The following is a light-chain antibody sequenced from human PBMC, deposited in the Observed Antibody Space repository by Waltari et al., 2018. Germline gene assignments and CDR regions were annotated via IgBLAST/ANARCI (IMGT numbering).Light chain of an antibody. J-gene: IGKJ4*01. CDR3: QQYYSTPLT. V-gene: IGKV4-1*01. Sequence: DIVMTQSPDSLAVSLGERDPINCKSSQSVLYSSNNKNYLAWYQQKPGQPPKLLIYWASTRESGVPDRFSGSGSGTDFTLTISSLQAEDVAVYYCQQYYSTPLTFGGGTKVEIK. CDR1: QSVLYSSNNKNY. CDR2: WAS.